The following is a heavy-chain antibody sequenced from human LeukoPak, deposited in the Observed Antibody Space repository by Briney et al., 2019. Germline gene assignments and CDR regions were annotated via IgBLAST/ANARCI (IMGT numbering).Heavy chain of an antibody. D-gene: IGHD4-17*01. J-gene: IGHJ3*02. V-gene: IGHV1-69*13. CDR2: SVPMFGTI. Sequence: SVKVSCKASGGTFYSYAINWVRQAPGQGPEWMGGSVPMFGTINFAPKFQGRVTITADESTSTAYMELTSLKSEDTAVYYCARGTTVTTAVLVPNDAFDIWGQGTMVTVSS. CDR1: GGTFYSYA. CDR3: ARGTTVTTAVLVPNDAFDI.